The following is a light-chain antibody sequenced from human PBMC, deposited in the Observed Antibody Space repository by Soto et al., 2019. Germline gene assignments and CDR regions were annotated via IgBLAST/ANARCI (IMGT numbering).Light chain of an antibody. CDR3: QQYKKWPPWT. V-gene: IGKV3-15*01. CDR2: AAS. J-gene: IGKJ1*01. Sequence: EIVMAQSPATLSVSPGERATLSCRASQSIGSNLAWYQQKPGQAPRLLMYAASIGASDFPARFSGSGSGTEFTLTISGLQSDDFAVYFCQQYKKWPPWTFGHGTKVDIK. CDR1: QSIGSN.